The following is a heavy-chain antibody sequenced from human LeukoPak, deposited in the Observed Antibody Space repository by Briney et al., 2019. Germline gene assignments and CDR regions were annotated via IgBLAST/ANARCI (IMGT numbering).Heavy chain of an antibody. CDR1: GGSISSYY. CDR2: IYYSGST. V-gene: IGHV4-59*01. D-gene: IGHD1-26*01. CDR3: ARGHSGSYPFDY. Sequence: SETLSLTCTVSGGSISSYYWSWIRQPPGKGLEWIGYIYYSGSTNYSPSLKSRVTISVDTSKNQFSLKLSSVTAADTAVYYCARGHSGSYPFDYWGQGTLVTVSS. J-gene: IGHJ4*02.